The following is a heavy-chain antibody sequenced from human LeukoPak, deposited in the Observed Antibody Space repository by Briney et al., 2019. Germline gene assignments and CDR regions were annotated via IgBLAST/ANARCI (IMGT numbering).Heavy chain of an antibody. CDR2: INSDGSST. CDR3: ARGPYSYGQMDY. CDR1: GFTFSSYG. J-gene: IGHJ4*02. Sequence: GGSLRLSCAASGFTFSSYGMHWVRQAPGKGLVWVSRINSDGSSTSYADSVKGRFTISRDNAKNTLYLEMNSLTAEDTAVYYCARGPYSYGQMDYWGQGTLVTVSS. D-gene: IGHD5-18*01. V-gene: IGHV3-74*01.